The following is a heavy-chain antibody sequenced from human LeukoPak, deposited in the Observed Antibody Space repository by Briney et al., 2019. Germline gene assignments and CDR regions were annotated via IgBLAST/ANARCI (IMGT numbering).Heavy chain of an antibody. CDR2: INHSGST. Sequence: PSETLSLTCAVYGGSFSGYYWSWIRQPPGKGLDWIEEINHSGSTNYNPSLKSRVTISVDTSKNQFSLKLSSVTAADTAVYYCARGAAKRNDFWSGYYSYYFDYWGQGTLVTVSS. D-gene: IGHD3-3*01. J-gene: IGHJ4*02. V-gene: IGHV4-34*01. CDR1: GGSFSGYY. CDR3: ARGAAKRNDFWSGYYSYYFDY.